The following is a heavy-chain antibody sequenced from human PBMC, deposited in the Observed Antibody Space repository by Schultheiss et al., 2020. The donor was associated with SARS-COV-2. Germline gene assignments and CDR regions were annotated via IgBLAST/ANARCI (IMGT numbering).Heavy chain of an antibody. CDR2: ISYDGSNK. CDR3: ASVTRGGSYGYPY. J-gene: IGHJ4*02. Sequence: GESLKISCAASGFTFSSYAMHWVRQAPGKGLEWVAVISYDGSNKYYADSVKGRFTISRDNSKNTLYLQMNSLRAEDTAVYYCASVTRGGSYGYPYWGQGTLVTVSS. D-gene: IGHD5-18*01. V-gene: IGHV3-30*04. CDR1: GFTFSSYA.